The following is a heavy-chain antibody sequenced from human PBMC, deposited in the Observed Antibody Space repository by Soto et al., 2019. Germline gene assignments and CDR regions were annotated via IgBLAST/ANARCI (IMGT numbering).Heavy chain of an antibody. D-gene: IGHD3-22*01. CDR3: ARTPMFYYDSSGANFDY. CDR1: GGSISSGGYY. CDR2: IYYSGST. V-gene: IGHV4-31*03. Sequence: SETLSLTCTVSGGSISSGGYYWSWIRQHPGKGLEWIGYIYYSGSTYYNLSLKSRVTISVDTSKNQFSLKLSSVTAADTAVYYCARTPMFYYDSSGANFDYWGQGILVTVSS. J-gene: IGHJ4*02.